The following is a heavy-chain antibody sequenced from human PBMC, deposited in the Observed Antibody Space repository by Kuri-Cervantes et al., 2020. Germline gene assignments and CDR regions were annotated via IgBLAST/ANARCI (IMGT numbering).Heavy chain of an antibody. CDR2: ISAYNGNT. D-gene: IGHD2-15*01. V-gene: IGHV1-18*01. Sequence: ASVKVSCKASGYTFTSYGISWVRQAPGQGLEWMGWISAYNGNTNYAQKLQGRVTMTTDTSTSTAYMELRSLRSDDTAVYYCAGQGALYCSGGSCYQIPFDYWGQGTLVTVSS. J-gene: IGHJ4*02. CDR3: AGQGALYCSGGSCYQIPFDY. CDR1: GYTFTSYG.